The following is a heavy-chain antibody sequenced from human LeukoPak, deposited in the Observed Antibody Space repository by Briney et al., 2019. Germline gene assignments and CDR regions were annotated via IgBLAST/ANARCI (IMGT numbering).Heavy chain of an antibody. Sequence: GASVKVSCKASGGTLSSYAISWVRHAPGQGLEWMGRIIPIFGTANYAQKFQGRVTITTDESTSTAYMELSSLRSEDTAVYYCARGDSGSYTPWDYWGQGTLVTVSS. J-gene: IGHJ4*02. CDR1: GGTLSSYA. D-gene: IGHD1-26*01. V-gene: IGHV1-69*05. CDR3: ARGDSGSYTPWDY. CDR2: IIPIFGTA.